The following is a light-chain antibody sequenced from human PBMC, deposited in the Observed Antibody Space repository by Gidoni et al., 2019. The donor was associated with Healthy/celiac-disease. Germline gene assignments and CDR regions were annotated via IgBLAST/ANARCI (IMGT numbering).Light chain of an antibody. CDR3: QQYDNLPPLT. Sequence: IQLTPSPSSLSASVGDRVTLTCQARQDISNYLNWYQQKPGKAPKLLIYDAYNLETGVPSRFSGSGSGTDFTFTISSLQPEDIATYYCQQYDNLPPLTFGGGTKVEIK. CDR2: DAY. V-gene: IGKV1-33*01. J-gene: IGKJ4*01. CDR1: QDISNY.